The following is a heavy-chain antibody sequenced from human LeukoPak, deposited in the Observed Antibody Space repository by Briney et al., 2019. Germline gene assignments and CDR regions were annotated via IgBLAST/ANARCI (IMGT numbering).Heavy chain of an antibody. J-gene: IGHJ6*03. CDR3: ARDSNYDFWGGYYRIAYMDV. V-gene: IGHV1-69*13. CDR1: GYTFTSYY. Sequence: SVKVSCKASGYTFTSYYMHWVRQAPGQGLEWMGGIIPIFGTANYAQKFQGRVTITADESTSTAYMELSSLRSEDTAVYYCARDSNYDFWGGYYRIAYMDVWGKGTTVTVSS. D-gene: IGHD3-3*01. CDR2: IIPIFGTA.